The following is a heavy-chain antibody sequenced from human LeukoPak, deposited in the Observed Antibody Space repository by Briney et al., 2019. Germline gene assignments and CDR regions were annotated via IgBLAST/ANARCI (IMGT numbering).Heavy chain of an antibody. D-gene: IGHD3-10*01. Sequence: PGGSLRLSCAASGFTFSNYWMSWVRQAPGKGLEWVANIKQDGSEKHYVDSVKGRGTISRDNAKNSLYVQMNSLRAEDTAVYYCARGGYGSGPDYWGQGILVTVSS. CDR1: GFTFSNYW. V-gene: IGHV3-7*01. J-gene: IGHJ4*02. CDR2: IKQDGSEK. CDR3: ARGGYGSGPDY.